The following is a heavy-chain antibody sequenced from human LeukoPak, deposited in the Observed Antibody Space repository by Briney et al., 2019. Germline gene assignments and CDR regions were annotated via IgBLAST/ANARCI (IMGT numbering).Heavy chain of an antibody. Sequence: SETLSLTCTVSGGSISSGSYYWSWIRQPAGKGLEWIGRIYTSGSTNYNPSPKSRVTISVDTSKNQFSLKLSSVTAADTAVYYCARGGDFWSGNAFDIWGQGTMVTVSS. CDR2: IYTSGST. D-gene: IGHD3-3*01. J-gene: IGHJ3*02. V-gene: IGHV4-61*02. CDR1: GGSISSGSYY. CDR3: ARGGDFWSGNAFDI.